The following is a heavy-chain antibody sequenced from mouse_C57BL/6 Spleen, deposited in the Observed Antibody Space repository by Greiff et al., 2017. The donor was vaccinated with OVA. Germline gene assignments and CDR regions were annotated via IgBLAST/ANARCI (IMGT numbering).Heavy chain of an antibody. CDR2: IRSKSNNYAT. CDR3: VRHSSGWLLDYFDY. V-gene: IGHV10-1*01. D-gene: IGHD2-3*01. J-gene: IGHJ2*01. Sequence: EVHLVESGGGLVQPKGSLKLSCAASGFSFNTYAMNWVRQAPGKGLEWVARIRSKSNNYATYYADSVKDRFTISRDDSESMLYLQMNNLKTEDTAMYYCVRHSSGWLLDYFDYWGQGTTLTVSS. CDR1: GFSFNTYA.